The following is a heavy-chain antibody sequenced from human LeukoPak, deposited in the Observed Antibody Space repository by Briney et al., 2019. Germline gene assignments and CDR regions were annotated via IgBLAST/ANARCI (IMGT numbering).Heavy chain of an antibody. CDR2: ISGSGGST. V-gene: IGHV3-23*01. D-gene: IGHD4-17*01. Sequence: GGSLRLSCAASGFTFSSYAMSWVRQAPGKGLEWVPAISGSGGSTYYADSVKGRFTISRDNSKNTLYLQMNSLRAEDTAVYYCAKGNGDYVRWYYFDYWGQGTLVTVSS. CDR1: GFTFSSYA. CDR3: AKGNGDYVRWYYFDY. J-gene: IGHJ4*02.